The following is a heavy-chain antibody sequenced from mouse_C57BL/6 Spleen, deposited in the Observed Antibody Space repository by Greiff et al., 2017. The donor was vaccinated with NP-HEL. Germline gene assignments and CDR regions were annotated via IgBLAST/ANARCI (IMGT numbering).Heavy chain of an antibody. V-gene: IGHV1-80*01. Sequence: QVQLQQSGAELVKPGASVKISCKASGYAFSSYWMNWVKQRPGKGLEWIGQIYPGDGDTNYNGKFKGKATLTADKSSSTAYMQLSSLTSEDSAVYFCARPLYDYDALDYWGQGTTLTVSS. J-gene: IGHJ2*01. CDR3: ARPLYDYDALDY. D-gene: IGHD2-4*01. CDR2: IYPGDGDT. CDR1: GYAFSSYW.